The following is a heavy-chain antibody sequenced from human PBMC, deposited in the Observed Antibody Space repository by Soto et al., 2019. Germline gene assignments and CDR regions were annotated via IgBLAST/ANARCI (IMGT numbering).Heavy chain of an antibody. D-gene: IGHD5-12*01. J-gene: IGHJ4*02. Sequence: GASVKVSCKASGYTFTSYGISWVRQAPGQGPEWVGWISTDKVNTNYAQNLQGRVTVTTDTSTSTVYMESRSLTYDDTAVYYCARDSGVLATPLDMWGQGAQVTVSS. CDR3: ARDSGVLATPLDM. CDR1: GYTFTSYG. V-gene: IGHV1-18*01. CDR2: ISTDKVNT.